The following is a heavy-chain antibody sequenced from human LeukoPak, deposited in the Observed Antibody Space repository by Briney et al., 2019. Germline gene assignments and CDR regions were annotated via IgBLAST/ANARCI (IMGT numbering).Heavy chain of an antibody. J-gene: IGHJ5*02. CDR1: GFTFSSYW. V-gene: IGHV3-7*01. D-gene: IGHD6-13*01. CDR3: ARSYSSSWYRRINWFDP. Sequence: PGGSLRLSCAASGFTFSSYWMSWVRQAPGKGLEWVANIKQDGSEKYYVDSVKGRFTISRDNAKNSLYLQMNSLRAEDTAVYYCARSYSSSWYRRINWFDPWGQGTLVTVSS. CDR2: IKQDGSEK.